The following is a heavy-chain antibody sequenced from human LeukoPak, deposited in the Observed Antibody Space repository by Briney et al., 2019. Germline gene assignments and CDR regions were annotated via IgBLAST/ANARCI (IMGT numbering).Heavy chain of an antibody. CDR3: ARRSDYYDSSAYVY. V-gene: IGHV1-8*01. D-gene: IGHD3-22*01. CDR2: MNPNSGNT. Sequence: ASVKVSCKASGYTFTSYDINWVRQATGQGLEWMGWMNPNSGNTGYAQKFQGRVTITRDTSISTAYMELSNLRSEDTAVHYCARRSDYYDSSAYVYWGQGTLVTVSS. CDR1: GYTFTSYD. J-gene: IGHJ4*02.